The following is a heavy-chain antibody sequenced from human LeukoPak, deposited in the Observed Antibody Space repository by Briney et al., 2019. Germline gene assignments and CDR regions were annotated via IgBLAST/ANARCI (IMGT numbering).Heavy chain of an antibody. CDR2: ITWDGGST. CDR1: GFTFDDYA. J-gene: IGHJ4*02. Sequence: GGSLRLSCEASGFTFDDYAMHWVRQAPGKGLEWVCLITWDGGSTYYEDSVKGRFTVSRDNSKNSLYLQLNSLRGEDTAVYYCAADSNDYGDYWGQGTLVTVSS. D-gene: IGHD2-21*01. V-gene: IGHV3-43D*03. CDR3: AADSNDYGDY.